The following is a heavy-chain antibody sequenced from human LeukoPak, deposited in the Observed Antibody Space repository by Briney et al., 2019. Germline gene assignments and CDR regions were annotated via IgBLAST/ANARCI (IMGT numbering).Heavy chain of an antibody. D-gene: IGHD4-17*01. V-gene: IGHV4-59*01. CDR2: IDYSGST. Sequence: SETLSLTCTVSGASISSYYWSSIRQPPGKGLEWIGYIDYSGSTNYTPSLKSRVTISVDTSKNQFSLKLSSVTAADTALYYCAREAWVSGDSKYRYYGIDVWGQGTTVTVSS. J-gene: IGHJ6*02. CDR1: GASISSYY. CDR3: AREAWVSGDSKYRYYGIDV.